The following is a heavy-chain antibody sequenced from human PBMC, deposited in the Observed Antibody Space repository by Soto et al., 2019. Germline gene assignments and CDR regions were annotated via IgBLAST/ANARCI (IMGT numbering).Heavy chain of an antibody. CDR3: TRVLVVASACPLDY. Sequence: TGGSLRLSCTASGFTFGDYAMSWFRQAPGKGLEWVGFIRSKAYGGTTEYAASVKGRFTISRDDSKSIAYLHMNSLTTEDMAVYYCTRVLVVASACPLDYWGQGTLVTVSS. J-gene: IGHJ4*02. CDR2: IRSKAYGGTT. D-gene: IGHD2-2*01. V-gene: IGHV3-49*03. CDR1: GFTFGDYA.